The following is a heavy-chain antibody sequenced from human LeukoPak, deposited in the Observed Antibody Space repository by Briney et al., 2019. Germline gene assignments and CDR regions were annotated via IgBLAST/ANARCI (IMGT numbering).Heavy chain of an antibody. CDR2: FYFGGSN. V-gene: IGHV4-39*07. J-gene: IGHJ4*02. CDR3: ASSHSATWYDD. D-gene: IGHD6-13*01. Sequence: PETLSLTCTVSGDSISSNNRYWGWIRQPPGKGLEWIGSFYFGGSNYYSPSLRSRVIVSLDTSKNQFSLALNFVTAADTAMYYCASSHSATWYDDWGQGALVTVSS. CDR1: GDSISSNNRY.